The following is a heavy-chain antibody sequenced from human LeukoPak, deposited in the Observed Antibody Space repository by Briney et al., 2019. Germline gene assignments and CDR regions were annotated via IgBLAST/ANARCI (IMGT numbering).Heavy chain of an antibody. CDR1: GFTFSSYW. Sequence: TGGSLRLSCAASGFTFSSYWMTWVRQAPGKGLEWVANIKQGGSEKYYVDSVKGRFTISRDNAKNSLYLQMNSLRAEDTAVYYCAKDSHYFDYWGQGTLVTVSS. J-gene: IGHJ4*02. CDR3: AKDSHYFDY. V-gene: IGHV3-7*01. CDR2: IKQGGSEK.